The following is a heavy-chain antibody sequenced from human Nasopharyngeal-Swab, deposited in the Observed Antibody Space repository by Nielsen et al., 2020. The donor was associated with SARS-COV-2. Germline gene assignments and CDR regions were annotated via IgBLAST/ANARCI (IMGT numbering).Heavy chain of an antibody. Sequence: WIRQPPGKGLEWIGSIYYSGSTYYNPSLKSRVTISVDTSKNQFSLKLSSVTAADTAVYYCARQDYYGRGFDYWGQGTLVTVSS. CDR3: ARQDYYGRGFDY. CDR2: IYYSGST. V-gene: IGHV4-39*01. J-gene: IGHJ4*02. D-gene: IGHD3-10*01.